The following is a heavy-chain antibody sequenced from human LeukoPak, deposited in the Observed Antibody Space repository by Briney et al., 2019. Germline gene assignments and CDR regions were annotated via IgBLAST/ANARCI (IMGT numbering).Heavy chain of an antibody. Sequence: SETLSLTRTVSGDSISSSSYYWGWVRQPPGKGLEWIADIYYSGSSYYSPSLKSRVTISLDTSKNQFSLKLRSVTAADTAVYFCARRRYYDSTGFLDWGQGTLVSVSS. CDR1: GDSISSSSYY. V-gene: IGHV4-39*01. CDR2: IYYSGSS. J-gene: IGHJ1*01. CDR3: ARRRYYDSTGFLD. D-gene: IGHD3-22*01.